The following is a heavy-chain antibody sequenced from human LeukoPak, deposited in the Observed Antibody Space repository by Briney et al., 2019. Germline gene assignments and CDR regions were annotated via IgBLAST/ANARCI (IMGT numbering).Heavy chain of an antibody. CDR2: IKQDGSEK. V-gene: IGHV3-7*01. CDR3: ARETSIAARYFDY. D-gene: IGHD6-6*01. CDR1: GFSLVSYY. J-gene: IGHJ4*02. Sequence: PGGSLRLSCAASGFSLVSYYMAWVRQAPGKGLEWVANIKQDGSEKFYVDSVKGRFTISRDNAKNSLYLQMNSLRAEDTAVYYCARETSIAARYFDYWGQGTLVTVSS.